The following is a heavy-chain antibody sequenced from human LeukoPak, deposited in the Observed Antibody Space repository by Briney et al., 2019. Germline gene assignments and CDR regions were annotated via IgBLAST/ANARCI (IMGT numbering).Heavy chain of an antibody. J-gene: IGHJ4*02. V-gene: IGHV4-59*08. CDR1: GGSSSSYY. Sequence: PSETLSLTCTVSGGSSSSYYWSWIRQPPGKGLEWIGYIYYSGSTIYNPSLKSRVTMSVDTSKNQFSLKLRFVTAADTAVYYCARHAYSYDSGGYQPYYFDYWGQGTLVTLSS. D-gene: IGHD3-22*01. CDR3: ARHAYSYDSGGYQPYYFDY. CDR2: IYYSGST.